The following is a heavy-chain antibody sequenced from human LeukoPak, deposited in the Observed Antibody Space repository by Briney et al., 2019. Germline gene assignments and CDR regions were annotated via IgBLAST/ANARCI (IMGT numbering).Heavy chain of an antibody. CDR3: AREPRYCSSTSCPGASLDY. Sequence: GGFLRLSCAASGFTFSDYYMNWIRQAPGKGLEWVSYISNSSTTIYYADSVKGRFTLSRDDAKNSLYLQMNSLRADDTAVYYCAREPRYCSSTSCPGASLDYWGQGTLVTVSS. CDR2: ISNSSTTI. CDR1: GFTFSDYY. D-gene: IGHD2-2*01. J-gene: IGHJ4*02. V-gene: IGHV3-11*01.